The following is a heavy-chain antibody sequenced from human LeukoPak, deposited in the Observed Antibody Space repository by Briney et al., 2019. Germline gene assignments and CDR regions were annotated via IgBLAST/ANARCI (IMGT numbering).Heavy chain of an antibody. V-gene: IGHV1-2*02. CDR3: TRDPPYSSSWYEGYYFDY. Sequence: ASVKVSCKASGYTFTAYHIHWVRQAPGQGLEWMGWINPNSGGTNYAQKFQGRVTMTKDTSISTAYMELRRLRSDDTAVYYCTRDPPYSSSWYEGYYFDYWGQGTLVTVSS. J-gene: IGHJ4*02. CDR1: GYTFTAYH. CDR2: INPNSGGT. D-gene: IGHD6-13*01.